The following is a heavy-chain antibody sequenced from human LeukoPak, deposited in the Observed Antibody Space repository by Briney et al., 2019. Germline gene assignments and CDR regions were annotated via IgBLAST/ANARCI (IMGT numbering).Heavy chain of an antibody. J-gene: IGHJ4*02. D-gene: IGHD1-26*01. V-gene: IGHV1-18*01. CDR2: ISAYNGNT. CDR1: GYTFTSYG. Sequence: ASVKVSCKASGYTFTSYGISWVRQAPGQGLEWMGWISAYNGNTNYAQKLQGRVTMTTDTSTSTAYMELRSLRSDDTAVYYCARVGDHFLEWELPKYCFDYWGQGTLVTVSS. CDR3: ARVGDHFLEWELPKYCFDY.